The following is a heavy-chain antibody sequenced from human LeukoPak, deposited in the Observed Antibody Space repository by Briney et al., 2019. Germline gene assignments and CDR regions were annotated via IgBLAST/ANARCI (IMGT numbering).Heavy chain of an antibody. CDR3: AREYSSSPEVRGWFDP. CDR2: IIPIFGTA. Sequence: GASVKVSCKASGGTFSSYAISWVRQAPGQGLEWMGGIIPIFGTANYAQKFQGRVTITADKSTSTAYMELSSLRSEDTAVYYCAREYSSSPEVRGWFDPWGQGTLVTVSS. CDR1: GGTFSSYA. V-gene: IGHV1-69*06. J-gene: IGHJ5*02. D-gene: IGHD6-13*01.